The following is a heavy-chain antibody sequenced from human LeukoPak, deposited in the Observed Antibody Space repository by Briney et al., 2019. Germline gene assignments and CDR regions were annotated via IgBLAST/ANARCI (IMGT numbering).Heavy chain of an antibody. D-gene: IGHD3-16*02. Sequence: ASVNVSCKASGYTFTSYGISWVRQAPGQGLEWMGWISAYNGNTNYAQKLQGRVTMTTDTSTSTAYMELRSLRSDDTAVYYCARGDNYDYVWGSYRLPFDYWGQGTLVTVSS. J-gene: IGHJ4*02. CDR2: ISAYNGNT. CDR3: ARGDNYDYVWGSYRLPFDY. V-gene: IGHV1-18*01. CDR1: GYTFTSYG.